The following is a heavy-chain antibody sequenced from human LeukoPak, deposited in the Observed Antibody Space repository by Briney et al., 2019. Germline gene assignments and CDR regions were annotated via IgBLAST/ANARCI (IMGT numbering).Heavy chain of an antibody. CDR1: GGSISSGGYY. Sequence: SETLSLTCTVSGGSISSGGYYWSWMRQHPGKGLEWIGYIYYSGSTYYNPSLKSRVTISVDTSKNQFSLKLSSVTAADTAVYYCARAAYGSTRFDPWGQGTLVTVSS. V-gene: IGHV4-31*03. J-gene: IGHJ5*02. D-gene: IGHD3-10*01. CDR2: IYYSGST. CDR3: ARAAYGSTRFDP.